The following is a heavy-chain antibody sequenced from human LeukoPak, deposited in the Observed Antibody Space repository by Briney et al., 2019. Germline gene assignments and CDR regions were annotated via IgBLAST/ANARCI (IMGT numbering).Heavy chain of an antibody. CDR1: GGSFSVYY. Sequence: SETLSLTCAVYGGSFSVYYWSWIRQPPGKGLEWIGQINHSGSTNYNPSLKSRITISVDTSKNQFSLKLSSVTAADTAVYYCAGGRVAGSPSPSYYYYIDVWGKGTTVTVSS. V-gene: IGHV4-34*01. CDR2: INHSGST. CDR3: AGGRVAGSPSPSYYYYIDV. J-gene: IGHJ6*03. D-gene: IGHD6-19*01.